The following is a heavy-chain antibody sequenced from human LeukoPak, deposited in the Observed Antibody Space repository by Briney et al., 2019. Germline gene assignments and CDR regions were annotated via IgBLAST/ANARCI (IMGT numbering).Heavy chain of an antibody. Sequence: ASVKVSCKASGYTFIGYYMHWVRQAPGQGLEWMGWINPNSGGTNYAQKFQGRVTMTRDTSISTAYMELSRLRSDDTAVYYCARGTVTMVRGYFNWFDPWGQGTLVTVSS. J-gene: IGHJ5*02. CDR3: ARGTVTMVRGYFNWFDP. CDR2: INPNSGGT. CDR1: GYTFIGYY. V-gene: IGHV1-2*02. D-gene: IGHD3-10*01.